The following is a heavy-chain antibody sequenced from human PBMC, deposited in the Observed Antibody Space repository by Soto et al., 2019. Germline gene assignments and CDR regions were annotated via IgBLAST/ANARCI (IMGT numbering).Heavy chain of an antibody. J-gene: IGHJ3*02. D-gene: IGHD2-2*01. Sequence: PSETLSLTCAVYGGSFSGYYWSWTRQPPGKGLEWIGEINHSGSTNYNPSLKSRVTISVDTSKNQFSLKLSSVTAADTAVYYCARGGYPNIVVVPAANSDDAFDIWGQGTMVTVSS. CDR3: ARGGYPNIVVVPAANSDDAFDI. CDR1: GGSFSGYY. CDR2: INHSGST. V-gene: IGHV4-34*01.